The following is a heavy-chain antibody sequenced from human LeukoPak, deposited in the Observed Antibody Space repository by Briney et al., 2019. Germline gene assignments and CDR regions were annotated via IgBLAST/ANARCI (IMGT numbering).Heavy chain of an antibody. CDR3: AKDRTFVVYYYYMDV. Sequence: GGSLRLSCAASGLTVSSNYMTWVRQAPGKGLDWVSVIYSGGKTYYADSVKGRFTISRDNAKNSLYLQMNSLRDEDTAVYYCAKDRTFVVYYYYMDVWGKGTTVTVSS. D-gene: IGHD2-21*01. CDR2: IYSGGKT. V-gene: IGHV3-66*01. CDR1: GLTVSSNY. J-gene: IGHJ6*03.